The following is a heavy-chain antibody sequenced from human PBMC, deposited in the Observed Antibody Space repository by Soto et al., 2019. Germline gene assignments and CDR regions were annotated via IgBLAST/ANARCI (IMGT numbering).Heavy chain of an antibody. V-gene: IGHV3-66*01. J-gene: IGHJ6*03. CDR2: IYSGGST. Sequence: GGSLRLSCAASGFTVSSNYMSWVRQAPGKGLEWVSVIYSGGSTYYADSVKGRFTISRNNSKNTMYLQMNSLRAEDTAVYYCARIAAAGIRYYYYYMDVWGKGTTVTVSS. D-gene: IGHD6-13*01. CDR3: ARIAAAGIRYYYYYMDV. CDR1: GFTVSSNY.